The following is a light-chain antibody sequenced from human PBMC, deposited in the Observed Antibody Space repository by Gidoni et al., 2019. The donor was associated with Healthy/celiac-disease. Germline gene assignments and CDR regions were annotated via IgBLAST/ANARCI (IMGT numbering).Light chain of an antibody. J-gene: IGKJ5*01. CDR2: LGS. Sequence: DIVMTQSPLSLPVTPGEPASISCRSSQSLLHSNGYNYLDWYLQKPGQSPQLLIYLGSNRASGVPYRFSGSGSGTDFTLKISRVEAEDVWVYYCMQALQTPTFGQGTRLEIK. CDR1: QSLLHSNGYNY. CDR3: MQALQTPT. V-gene: IGKV2-28*01.